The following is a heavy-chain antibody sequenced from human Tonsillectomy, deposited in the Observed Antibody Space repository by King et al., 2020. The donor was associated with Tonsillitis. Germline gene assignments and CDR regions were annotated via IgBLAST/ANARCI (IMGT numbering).Heavy chain of an antibody. CDR3: AETGGAYYYYFKF. D-gene: IGHD2-21*02. CDR2: IYYTGST. Sequence: QLQESGPGLVKPSETLSLTCTVSGDSISTRGYYWAWIRQPPGKGLEWIGSIYYTGSTYHNPSLKSRVTISVDTSKNHFSLNLSSATAADTAVYYCAETGGAYYYYFKFWGQGTPVTVSS. V-gene: IGHV4-39*02. CDR1: GDSISTRGYY. J-gene: IGHJ4*02.